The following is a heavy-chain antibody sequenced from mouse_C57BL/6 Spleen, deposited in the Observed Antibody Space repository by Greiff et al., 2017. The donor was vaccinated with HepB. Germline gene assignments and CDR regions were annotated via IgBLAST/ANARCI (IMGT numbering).Heavy chain of an antibody. CDR3: ALANWNFN. CDR1: GYAFSSSW. D-gene: IGHD4-1*01. Sequence: VQLQQSGPELVKPGASVKISCKASGYAFSSSWMNWVKQRPGKGLEWIGRIYPGDGDTNYNGKFKGKATLTADKSSSTAYMQLSSLTSEDSAVYFCALANWNFNWGQGTTLTVSS. J-gene: IGHJ2*01. V-gene: IGHV1-82*01. CDR2: IYPGDGDT.